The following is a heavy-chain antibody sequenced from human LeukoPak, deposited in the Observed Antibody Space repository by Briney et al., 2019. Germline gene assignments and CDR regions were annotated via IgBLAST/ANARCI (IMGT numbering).Heavy chain of an antibody. J-gene: IGHJ6*02. Sequence: QSGGSLRLSCAASGFTFSSYWMSWVRQAPGKGLEWVANIKQDGSEKYYVDSVKGRFTISRDNAKNSLYLQMNSLRAEDTAVYYCARAGSDIVVVVAAKEGMDVWGQGTTVTVSS. CDR1: GFTFSSYW. CDR2: IKQDGSEK. V-gene: IGHV3-7*01. D-gene: IGHD2-15*01. CDR3: ARAGSDIVVVVAAKEGMDV.